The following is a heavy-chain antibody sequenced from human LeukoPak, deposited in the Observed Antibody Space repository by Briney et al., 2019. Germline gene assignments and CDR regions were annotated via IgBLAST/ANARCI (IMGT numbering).Heavy chain of an antibody. CDR1: GGSISSYY. CDR2: VYTSGST. J-gene: IGHJ4*02. Sequence: SETLFLTCTVSGGSISSYYWSWIRQPAGKGLEWIGRVYTSGSTNYNPSLKSRVTMSVDTSKNQFSLKLSSVTAADTAVYYCASSHVYGGNSLDYWGQGTLVTVSS. CDR3: ASSHVYGGNSLDY. D-gene: IGHD4-23*01. V-gene: IGHV4-4*07.